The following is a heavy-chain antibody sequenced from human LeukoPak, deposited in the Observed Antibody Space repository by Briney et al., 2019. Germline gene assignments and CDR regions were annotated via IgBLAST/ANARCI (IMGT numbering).Heavy chain of an antibody. CDR1: GFTFSSYS. J-gene: IGHJ5*02. CDR2: ISSSSSYI. Sequence: SGGSLRLSCAASGFTFSSYSMNWVRQAPGKGLEWVSSISSSSSYIYYADSVKGRFTISRDNAKNSLYLQMNSLRAEDTAVYYCARGAHSSGWFRNRAYNWFDPWGQGTLVTVSS. V-gene: IGHV3-21*01. CDR3: ARGAHSSGWFRNRAYNWFDP. D-gene: IGHD6-19*01.